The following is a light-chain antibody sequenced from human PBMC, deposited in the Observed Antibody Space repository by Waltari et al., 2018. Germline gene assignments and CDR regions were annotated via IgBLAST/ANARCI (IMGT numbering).Light chain of an antibody. CDR2: DAS. CDR1: QTVRCF. Sequence: EIVLTQSPATLSLSPGERATLSCRASQTVRCFLAWYQQKPGQAPRLLIFDASSRAPGIPAKFRGSGSGTDFTLTVSNLEPEDFAVYYCLQRSNWPYTFGQGTRVEIK. J-gene: IGKJ2*01. V-gene: IGKV3-11*01. CDR3: LQRSNWPYT.